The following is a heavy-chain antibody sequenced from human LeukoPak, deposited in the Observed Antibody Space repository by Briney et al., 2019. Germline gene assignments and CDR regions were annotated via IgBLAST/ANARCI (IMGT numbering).Heavy chain of an antibody. V-gene: IGHV4-34*01. CDR1: GGSFSGYY. Sequence: SETLSLTCAVYGGSFSGYYWSWIRQPPGKGLEWIGEINHSGSTNYNPSLKSRVAISVDTSKNQFSLKLSSVTAADTAVYYCASPGRVFDYWGQGTLVTVSS. CDR3: ASPGRVFDY. D-gene: IGHD7-27*01. J-gene: IGHJ4*02. CDR2: INHSGST.